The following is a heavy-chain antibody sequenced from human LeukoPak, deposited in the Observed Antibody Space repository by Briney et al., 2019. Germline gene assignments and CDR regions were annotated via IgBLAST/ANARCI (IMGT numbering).Heavy chain of an antibody. D-gene: IGHD2-2*01. CDR1: GGSFSGYY. CDR2: INHSGST. Sequence: SETLSLTCAVYGGSFSGYYWSWIRQPPGKGLEWIGEINHSGSTNYNPSLKSRVTISVDTSKNQFSLKLSSVTAADTAVHYCARGSYAPFDYWGQGTLVTVSS. CDR3: ARGSYAPFDY. V-gene: IGHV4-34*01. J-gene: IGHJ4*02.